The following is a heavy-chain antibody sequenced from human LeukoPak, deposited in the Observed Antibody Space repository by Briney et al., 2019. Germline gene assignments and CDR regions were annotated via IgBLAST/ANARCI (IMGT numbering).Heavy chain of an antibody. J-gene: IGHJ4*02. CDR1: GFTFSSYA. V-gene: IGHV3-23*01. Sequence: PGGSLRLSCAASGFTFSSYAMTWVRQAPGKGLEWVSTISGSGGSTYYADSMKGRFTISRDNSKNTLYLQMNSLRAEDTAVYYCAKTALDIVVVPAADFDYWGQGTLVTVSS. CDR2: ISGSGGST. CDR3: AKTALDIVVVPAADFDY. D-gene: IGHD2-2*03.